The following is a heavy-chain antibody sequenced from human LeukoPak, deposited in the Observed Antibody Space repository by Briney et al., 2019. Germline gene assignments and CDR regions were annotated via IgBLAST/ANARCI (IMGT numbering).Heavy chain of an antibody. CDR3: ATGKYSSSWEGLLDY. Sequence: ASVKVSCKVSGYTLTELSMHWVRQAPGKGLEWMGGFDPEDGETIYAQKFQGRVTMTEDTSTDTAYIELSSLRSEDTAVYYCATGKYSSSWEGLLDYWGQGTLVTVSS. D-gene: IGHD6-13*01. J-gene: IGHJ4*02. V-gene: IGHV1-24*01. CDR2: FDPEDGET. CDR1: GYTLTELS.